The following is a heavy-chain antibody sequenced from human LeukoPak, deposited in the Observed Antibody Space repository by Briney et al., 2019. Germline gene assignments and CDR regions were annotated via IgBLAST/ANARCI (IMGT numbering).Heavy chain of an antibody. J-gene: IGHJ4*02. D-gene: IGHD6-6*01. V-gene: IGHV4-34*01. CDR1: GESFNTSY. CDR2: INHSGRA. CDR3: ARARSLTVRLFAY. Sequence: PSETLSLTCTFQGESFNTSYWTWIRQPPGKGLEWIGDINHSGRANYNPSLKSRVSISVDMSRHEFSLKLTSVTAADTAVFYCARARSLTVRLFAYWSQGTLVTVSS.